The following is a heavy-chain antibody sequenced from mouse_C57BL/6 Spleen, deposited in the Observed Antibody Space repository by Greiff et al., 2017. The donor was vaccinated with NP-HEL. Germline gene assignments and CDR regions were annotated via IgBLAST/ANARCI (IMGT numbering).Heavy chain of an antibody. CDR3: ARSVNDYGSLFAY. D-gene: IGHD2-4*01. CDR2: IYPGSGST. J-gene: IGHJ3*01. V-gene: IGHV1-55*01. Sequence: QVQLQQPGAELVKPGASVKMSCKASGYTFTSYWITWVKQRPGQGLEWIGDIYPGSGSTNYNEKFKSKATLTVDTSSSTAYMQRSSLTSEDSAVFCCARSVNDYGSLFAYWGQGTLVNVSA. CDR1: GYTFTSYW.